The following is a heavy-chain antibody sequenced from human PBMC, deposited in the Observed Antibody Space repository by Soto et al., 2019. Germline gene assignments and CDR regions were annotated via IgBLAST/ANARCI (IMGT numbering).Heavy chain of an antibody. Sequence: EVRLVESGGGLVQPGGSLRLSCAASGVTVGNNYMSWVRQAPGKGLEWVSVTYSGGDTRYADSVKGRFTMSRDSTKNTVYLQMGSLRGGDTALYFCARNGPVAALGYWGQGSLVTVSS. CDR2: TYSGGDT. CDR3: ARNGPVAALGY. CDR1: GVTVGNNY. V-gene: IGHV3-66*01. D-gene: IGHD3-16*01. J-gene: IGHJ4*02.